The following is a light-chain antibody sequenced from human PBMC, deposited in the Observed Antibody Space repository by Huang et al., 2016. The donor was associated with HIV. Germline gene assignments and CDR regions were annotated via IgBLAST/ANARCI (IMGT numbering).Light chain of an antibody. Sequence: DIQMTQSPSTLSASVGDRVTITCRASQSISSWLAWYQQKPGKAPKLLIYDASSLQSGVPSRFSGNGSGTEFTLTISSLQPDNFATYYCQQYNSYPYTFGQGTKVEIK. V-gene: IGKV1-5*01. CDR2: DAS. CDR3: QQYNSYPYT. CDR1: QSISSW. J-gene: IGKJ2*01.